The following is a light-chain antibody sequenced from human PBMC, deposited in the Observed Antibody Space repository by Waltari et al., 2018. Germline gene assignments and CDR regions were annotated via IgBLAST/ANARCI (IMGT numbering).Light chain of an antibody. CDR1: SSAIGAYNY. Sequence: QSALTQPPSASGSPGQSVPISCTGTSSAIGAYNYVPWYQKHPGKAPKVLLYEVSKRPPGVPHRFSGSKSGNTDSLTVSGLHAEDEADYYCASYAGSNNYVFGSGTHVTVL. J-gene: IGLJ1*01. CDR3: ASYAGSNNYV. CDR2: EVS. V-gene: IGLV2-8*01.